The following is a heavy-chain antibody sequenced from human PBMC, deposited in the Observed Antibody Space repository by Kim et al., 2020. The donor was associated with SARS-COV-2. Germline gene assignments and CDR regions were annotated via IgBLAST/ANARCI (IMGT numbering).Heavy chain of an antibody. CDR2: ISGSGGST. Sequence: GGSLRLSCAASGFTFSSYAMSWVRQAPGKGLEWVSAISGSGGSTYYADSVKGRFTISRDNSKNTLYLQMNSLRAEDTAVYYCAKAGGGGSGSYYYFYYYYYGMDVWGQGTTVTVSS. D-gene: IGHD3-10*01. J-gene: IGHJ6*02. CDR3: AKAGGGGSGSYYYFYYYYYGMDV. V-gene: IGHV3-23*01. CDR1: GFTFSSYA.